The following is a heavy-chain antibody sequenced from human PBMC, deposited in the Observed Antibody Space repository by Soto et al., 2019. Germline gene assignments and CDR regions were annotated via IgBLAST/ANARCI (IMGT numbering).Heavy chain of an antibody. CDR3: ARGWGRIFDY. CDR2: INHSRST. J-gene: IGHJ4*02. CDR1: GGSFSGYY. V-gene: IGHV4-34*01. Sequence: QVQLQQWGAGLLKPSETLSLTCAVYGGSFSGYYWSWIRQPPGKGLEWIGEINHSRSTNYNPSLKSRVTISVDTSKNHFSLRLSSVTAADTAVYYWARGWGRIFDYWGQGTLVTVSS. D-gene: IGHD7-27*01.